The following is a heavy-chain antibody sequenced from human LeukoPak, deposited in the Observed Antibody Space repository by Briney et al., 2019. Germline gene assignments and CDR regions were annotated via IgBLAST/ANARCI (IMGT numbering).Heavy chain of an antibody. CDR2: IYSDGSRT. CDR3: ARDHPYCGGDCPFDY. V-gene: IGHV3-74*01. J-gene: IGHJ4*02. CDR1: GFTLSSNW. Sequence: PGGSLRLSCAGSGFTLSSNWMHWVRQAPGKGLVWVSRIYSDGSRTNYADSVKGRFTISRDNAKNSLYLQMNSLRAEDTAVYYCARDHPYCGGDCPFDYWGQGTLVTVSS. D-gene: IGHD2-21*02.